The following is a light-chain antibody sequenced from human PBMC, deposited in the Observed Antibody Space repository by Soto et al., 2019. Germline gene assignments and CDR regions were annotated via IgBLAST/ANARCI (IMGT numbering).Light chain of an antibody. V-gene: IGKV3-20*01. CDR3: QQYERWPYT. CDR2: GAS. Sequence: EIVLTHSPGTLSLSPCERATLSSSASQSVSSSYLAWYQQKPGQAPRLLIYGASTRATGIPDRFSGSGSETEFTLTIHTLQPEDRAVYYCQQYERWPYTFGQGTKVDIK. CDR1: QSVSSSY. J-gene: IGKJ2*01.